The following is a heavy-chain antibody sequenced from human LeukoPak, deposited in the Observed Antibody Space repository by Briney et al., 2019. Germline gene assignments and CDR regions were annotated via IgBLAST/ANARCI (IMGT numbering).Heavy chain of an antibody. J-gene: IGHJ6*03. V-gene: IGHV4-39*01. CDR3: ARQGGSYPGYYYYYYMDV. Sequence: PSETLSLTCTVSGGSISSSNYYWGWIRQPPGKGLEWIGSIHYSGSTYYNPSLKSRVTISVDTSKNQFSLKLSSVTAADTAVYYCARQGGSYPGYYYYYYMDVWGKGTTVTISS. CDR1: GGSISSSNYY. D-gene: IGHD1-26*01. CDR2: IHYSGST.